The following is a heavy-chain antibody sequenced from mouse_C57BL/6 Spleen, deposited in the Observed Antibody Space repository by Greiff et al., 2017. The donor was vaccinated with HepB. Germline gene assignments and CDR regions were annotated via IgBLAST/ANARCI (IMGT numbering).Heavy chain of an antibody. J-gene: IGHJ4*01. CDR1: GYSFSSYW. CDR3: ARDPGYYVMDY. Sequence: QVQLQQSGAELVKPGASVKISCKASGYSFSSYWMNWVKQRPGKGLEWIGQIYPGDGDTNYNGKFKGKATLTADKSSSTAYMQLSSLTSEDSAVYFCARDPGYYVMDYWGQGTSVTVSS. V-gene: IGHV1-80*01. CDR2: IYPGDGDT.